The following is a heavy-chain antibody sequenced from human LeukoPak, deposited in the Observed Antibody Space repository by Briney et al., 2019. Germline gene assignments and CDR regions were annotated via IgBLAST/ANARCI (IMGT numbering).Heavy chain of an antibody. CDR1: GITLSNYG. CDR2: LSGSGGST. D-gene: IGHD3-22*01. V-gene: IGHV3-23*01. Sequence: PGGSLRLSCAVSGITLSNYGLTRVRQAPGTGLEWVAGLSGSGGSTNYADSVKGRFTISRDDAQNLVYLQMNSLRAEDTAVYYCTYLRTPYYNDEWLDPWGQGALVTVSS. CDR3: TYLRTPYYNDEWLDP. J-gene: IGHJ5*02.